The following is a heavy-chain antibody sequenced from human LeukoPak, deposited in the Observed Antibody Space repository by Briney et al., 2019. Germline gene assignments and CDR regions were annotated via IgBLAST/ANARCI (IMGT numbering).Heavy chain of an antibody. Sequence: GRSLRLSCAASGFTFSSYAMHWVRQAPGKGLEWVAVISYDGSNKYYADSVKGRFTISRDNSKNTLYLQMNSLRAEDTAVYYCARGYCSGGSCYGMDVWGQGTLVTVSS. CDR3: ARGYCSGGSCYGMDV. J-gene: IGHJ6*02. V-gene: IGHV3-30*04. CDR2: ISYDGSNK. D-gene: IGHD2-15*01. CDR1: GFTFSSYA.